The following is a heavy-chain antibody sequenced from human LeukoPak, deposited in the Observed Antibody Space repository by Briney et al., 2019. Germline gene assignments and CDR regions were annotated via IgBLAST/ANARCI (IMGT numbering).Heavy chain of an antibody. D-gene: IGHD5-12*01. Sequence: GGSLRLSCAASGFTFSSYAMTWVRQAPGEGLEWVSTISGSGDSSLYAESVKGRFTISRDNSKNTLYLQMNSLRGEDTAVYYCAKGQVSSATQVRFDPWGQGTLVTVS. CDR2: ISGSGDSS. J-gene: IGHJ5*02. V-gene: IGHV3-23*01. CDR3: AKGQVSSATQVRFDP. CDR1: GFTFSSYA.